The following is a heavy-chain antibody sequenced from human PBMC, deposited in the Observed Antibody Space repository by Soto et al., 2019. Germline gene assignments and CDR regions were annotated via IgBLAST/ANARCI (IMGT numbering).Heavy chain of an antibody. D-gene: IGHD7-27*01. V-gene: IGHV3-33*01. CDR1: GFTFSSYG. CDR3: ARPQAPWGSGSRDAFDI. Sequence: QVQLVESGGGVVQPGRSLRLSCAASGFTFSSYGMHWVRQAPGKGLEWVAVIWYDGSNKYYADSVKGRFTISRDKSKNALYLQMNSLRAEDTAVYYCARPQAPWGSGSRDAFDIWGQGTLVTVSS. J-gene: IGHJ3*02. CDR2: IWYDGSNK.